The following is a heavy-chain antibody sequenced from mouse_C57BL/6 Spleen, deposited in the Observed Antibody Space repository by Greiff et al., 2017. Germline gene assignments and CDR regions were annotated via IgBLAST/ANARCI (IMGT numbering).Heavy chain of an antibody. Sequence: EVQVVESGGGLVKPGGSLKLSCAASGFTFSDYGMHWVRQAPEKGLEWVAYISSGSSTIYYADTVKGRFTISRDNAKNTLFLQMTSLRSEDTAMYYCARPTGLGDYAMDYWGQGTSVTVSS. J-gene: IGHJ4*01. CDR1: GFTFSDYG. CDR2: ISSGSSTI. D-gene: IGHD4-1*01. V-gene: IGHV5-17*01. CDR3: ARPTGLGDYAMDY.